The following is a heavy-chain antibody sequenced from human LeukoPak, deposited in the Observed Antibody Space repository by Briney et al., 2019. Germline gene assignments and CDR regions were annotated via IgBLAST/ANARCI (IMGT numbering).Heavy chain of an antibody. J-gene: IGHJ4*02. CDR2: ISAYNGNT. CDR1: GYTFTTYG. D-gene: IGHD6-19*01. V-gene: IGHV1-18*01. Sequence: GASVKVSCKASGYTFTTYGISWVRQAPGQGLEWMGWISAYNGNTNYAQKLQGRVTMTTDTSTSTAYMELRSLRSDDTAVYYCARVWSSGWSPDFDYWGQGTLVTVSS. CDR3: ARVWSSGWSPDFDY.